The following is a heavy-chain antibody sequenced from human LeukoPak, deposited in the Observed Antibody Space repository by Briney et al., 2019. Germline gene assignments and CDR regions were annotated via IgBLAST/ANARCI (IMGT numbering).Heavy chain of an antibody. CDR3: ARTLTTYYDFWSGYQPDYYYYYYMDV. CDR2: IKQDGSEK. D-gene: IGHD3-3*01. J-gene: IGHJ6*03. CDR1: GFTFSSHW. V-gene: IGHV3-7*01. Sequence: PGGSLRLSCAASGFTFSSHWMSWVRQAPGKGLEWVANIKQDGSEKYYVDSVKGRFTISRDNAKNSLYLQMNSLRAEDTAVYYCARTLTTYYDFWSGYQPDYYYYYYMDVWGKGTTVTVSS.